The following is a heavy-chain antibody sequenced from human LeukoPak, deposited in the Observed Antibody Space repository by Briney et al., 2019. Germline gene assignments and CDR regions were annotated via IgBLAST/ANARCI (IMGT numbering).Heavy chain of an antibody. CDR3: ARYGITGTTAYYFDY. V-gene: IGHV4-34*01. CDR2: INHSGST. D-gene: IGHD1-7*01. J-gene: IGHJ4*02. CDR1: GGSFSGYY. Sequence: SETLSLTCAVYGGSFSGYYWSWIRRPPGKGLEWIGEINHSGSTNYNPSLKSRVTISVDTSKNQFSLKQSSVTAADTAVYYCARYGITGTTAYYFDYWGQGTLVTVSS.